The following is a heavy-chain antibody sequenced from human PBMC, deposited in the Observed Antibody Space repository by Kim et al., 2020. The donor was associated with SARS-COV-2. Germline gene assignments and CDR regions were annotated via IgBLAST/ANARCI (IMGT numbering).Heavy chain of an antibody. CDR3: ARGPSGHLSYFDY. V-gene: IGHV3-7*05. CDR2: IKQDGGDK. D-gene: IGHD5-12*01. CDR1: GFTFSTYW. J-gene: IGHJ4*02. Sequence: GGSLRLSCAASGFTFSTYWMSWVRQAPGKGLEWVANIKQDGGDKYYVDSVKGRFTISRDNSKNSLYLQMNSLRAEDTAVYYCARGPSGHLSYFDYWGQGTLVTVSS.